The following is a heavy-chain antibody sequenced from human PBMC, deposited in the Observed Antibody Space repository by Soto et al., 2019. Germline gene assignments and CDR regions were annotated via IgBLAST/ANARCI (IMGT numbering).Heavy chain of an antibody. CDR3: ARDHNWADN. V-gene: IGHV1-3*01. CDR2: INAATGNT. CDR1: GYTFTTSA. Sequence: QVPLVQSGAEAKKPGASVKVSCKASGYTFTTSAMHWVRQAPGKRLDWMGWINAATGNTKYSQKFQGRGTISRDKSASTAYMDMSSLKSKDTAVYDCARDHNWADNGCHGTLVTVAS. J-gene: IGHJ5*01.